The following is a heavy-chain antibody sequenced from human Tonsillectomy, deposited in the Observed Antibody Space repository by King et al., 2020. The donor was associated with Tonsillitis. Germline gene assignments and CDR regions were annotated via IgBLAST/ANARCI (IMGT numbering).Heavy chain of an antibody. Sequence: VQLVESGGGLVQPGGSLRLSCVGSEFAFNTFALSWVRQAPGKGLEWVSTTSPSGGSTYYADSVKGRFTVSRVNSKNTLLLRMNSLRAEDTALYYWAKGTGQWLRWDALDVWGQGTTVTVSP. D-gene: IGHD6-19*01. V-gene: IGHV3-23*04. CDR3: AKGTGQWLRWDALDV. CDR1: EFAFNTFA. J-gene: IGHJ3*01. CDR2: TSPSGGST.